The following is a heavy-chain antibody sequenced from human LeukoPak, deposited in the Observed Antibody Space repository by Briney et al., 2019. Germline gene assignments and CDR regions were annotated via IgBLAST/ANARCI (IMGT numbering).Heavy chain of an antibody. J-gene: IGHJ6*02. CDR2: ISNSGGST. Sequence: GGSLRLSCAASGFTFSSYVMSWVRQAPGKGLEWVSSISNSGGSTYYADSVKGRFTISRDNSKNTLYLQMNSLRDEDTAVYYCARDRTDYYDFWSGYLQGVYYYYYGMDVWGQGTTVTVSS. D-gene: IGHD3-3*01. V-gene: IGHV3-23*01. CDR3: ARDRTDYYDFWSGYLQGVYYYYYGMDV. CDR1: GFTFSSYV.